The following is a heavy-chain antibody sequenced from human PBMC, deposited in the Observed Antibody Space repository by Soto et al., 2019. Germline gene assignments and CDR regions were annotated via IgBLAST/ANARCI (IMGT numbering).Heavy chain of an antibody. Sequence: SETLSLTCAVYGGSFSGYYWSWIRQPPGKGLEWIGEINHSGSTNYNPSLKSRVTISVDTSKNQFSLKLSSLTAADTAVYYCARARTCSYCSGGSCYSRCSGAFDIWGQGTMVTVSS. CDR3: ARARTCSYCSGGSCYSRCSGAFDI. D-gene: IGHD2-15*01. CDR2: INHSGST. CDR1: GGSFSGYY. V-gene: IGHV4-34*01. J-gene: IGHJ3*02.